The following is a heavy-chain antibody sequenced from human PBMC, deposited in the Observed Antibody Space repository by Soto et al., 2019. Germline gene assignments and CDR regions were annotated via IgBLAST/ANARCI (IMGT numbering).Heavy chain of an antibody. CDR1: GYTFTSYD. Sequence: ASVKVSCKASGYTFTSYDINWVQQASGQGLEWMGWMNPNSGNTGYAQKFQGRVTMTRNTSISTAYMELSSLRSEDTAVYYCASKTTVTTAGAFDIWGQGTMVTVSS. V-gene: IGHV1-8*01. D-gene: IGHD4-17*01. J-gene: IGHJ3*02. CDR3: ASKTTVTTAGAFDI. CDR2: MNPNSGNT.